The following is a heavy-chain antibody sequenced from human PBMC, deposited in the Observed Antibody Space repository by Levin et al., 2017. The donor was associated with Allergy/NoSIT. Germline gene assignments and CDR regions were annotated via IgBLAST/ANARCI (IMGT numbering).Heavy chain of an antibody. CDR1: GGSTSSKNW. Sequence: PSETLSLTCAVSGGSTSSKNWWSWVRQPPGRGLEWVGEIYHNGRTNYNPSLKSRVTISLDKSNNQFSLKLNSVTAADTAIYYCARDRVGEGGPGYWGQGTLVTVSS. D-gene: IGHD3-10*01. CDR3: ARDRVGEGGPGY. CDR2: IYHNGRT. J-gene: IGHJ4*02. V-gene: IGHV4-4*02.